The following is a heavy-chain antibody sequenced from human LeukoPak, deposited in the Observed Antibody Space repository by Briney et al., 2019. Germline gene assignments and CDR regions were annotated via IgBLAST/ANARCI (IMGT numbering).Heavy chain of an antibody. CDR2: ISYDGSNK. D-gene: IGHD6-13*01. J-gene: IGHJ4*02. CDR1: GFTFSSYA. Sequence: GGSLRLSCAASGFTFSSYAMSWVRQAPGKGLEWVAVISYDGSNKYYADSVKGRFTISRDSSKNTLYLQMNSLRAEDTAVYYCAKDRGSIAAGGSDYWGQGTLVTVSS. CDR3: AKDRGSIAAGGSDY. V-gene: IGHV3-30*18.